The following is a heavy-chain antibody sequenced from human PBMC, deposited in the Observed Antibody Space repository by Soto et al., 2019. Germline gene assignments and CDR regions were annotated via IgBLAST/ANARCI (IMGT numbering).Heavy chain of an antibody. CDR1: GGSVTSDEDY. CDR2: ISNSGST. Sequence: SETLSLTCTVSGGSVTSDEDYWTWIRQSPGKGLEWIGYISNSGSTGYNPSLKTRLSMSVHRSKNQFTLRLTSVTAADTAVYFCATESGSTYGYFDHWGQGTQVTVSS. D-gene: IGHD5-18*01. J-gene: IGHJ4*02. V-gene: IGHV4-30-4*01. CDR3: ATESGSTYGYFDH.